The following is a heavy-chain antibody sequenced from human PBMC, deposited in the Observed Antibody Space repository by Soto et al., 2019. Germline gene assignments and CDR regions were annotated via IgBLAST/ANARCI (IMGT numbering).Heavy chain of an antibody. V-gene: IGHV3-30*18. CDR3: AKELRITMVRGVISPFDY. CDR1: GFTFSSYG. J-gene: IGHJ4*02. D-gene: IGHD3-10*01. CDR2: ISYDGSNK. Sequence: QVQLVESGGGVVQPGRSLRLSCAASGFTFSSYGMHWVRQAPGKGLEWVAVISYDGSNKYYADSVKGRLTISRDNSKNTLYLQMNSLRAEDTAVYYCAKELRITMVRGVISPFDYWGQGTLVTVSS.